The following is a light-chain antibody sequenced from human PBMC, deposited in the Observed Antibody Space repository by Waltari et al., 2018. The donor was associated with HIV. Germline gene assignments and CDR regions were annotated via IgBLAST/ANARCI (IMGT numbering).Light chain of an antibody. V-gene: IGLV2-23*02. J-gene: IGLJ1*01. Sequence: QSALTQPASVSGSPGQSITISFTGTSSDVGSYNLVSWYQQPPGTAPKLMMYEVSKRSSGVSNRFSRSKAGNTASRTISGLQAEDEADYYCCSYAGSSTLYVFGTGTKVTVL. CDR2: EVS. CDR3: CSYAGSSTLYV. CDR1: SSDVGSYNL.